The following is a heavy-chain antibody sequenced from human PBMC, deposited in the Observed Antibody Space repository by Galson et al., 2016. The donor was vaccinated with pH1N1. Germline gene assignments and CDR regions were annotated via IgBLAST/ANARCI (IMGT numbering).Heavy chain of an antibody. J-gene: IGHJ4*02. CDR3: ARVGGSHWVYFDL. CDR1: GGTFNNFT. D-gene: IGHD1-26*01. V-gene: IGHV1-69*13. CDR2: VNPVSETP. Sequence: SVKVSCKASGGTFNNFTIHWVRQAPGQGLEWMGGVNPVSETPDFAQEFKGRVTISADELSRTAHMELRNLRPEDTAVYYGARVGGSHWVYFDLWGQGARVTVTS.